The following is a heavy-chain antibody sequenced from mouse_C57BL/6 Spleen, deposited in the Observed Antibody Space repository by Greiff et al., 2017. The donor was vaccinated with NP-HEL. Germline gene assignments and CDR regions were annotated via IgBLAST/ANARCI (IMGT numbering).Heavy chain of an antibody. CDR2: IDPSDSET. V-gene: IGHV1-52*01. CDR3: GRRIGTTALDY. CDR1: GYTFTSYW. Sequence: VQLQQSGAELVRPGSSVKLSCKASGYTFTSYWMHWVKQRPIQGLEWIGNIDPSDSETHYNQKFKDKATLTVDKSSSTAYMQLSSLTSEDSAVYYCGRRIGTTALDYWGQGTTLTVSS. D-gene: IGHD1-2*01. J-gene: IGHJ2*01.